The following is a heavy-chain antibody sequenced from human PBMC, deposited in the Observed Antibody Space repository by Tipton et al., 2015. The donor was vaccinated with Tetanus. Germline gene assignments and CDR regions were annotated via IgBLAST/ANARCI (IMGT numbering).Heavy chain of an antibody. J-gene: IGHJ4*02. Sequence: QSGAEVKRPGASVKLSCKASGYPFTSYYVHWVRQAPGQGLEWMGWINPYTGGTTLPRKFQGRVTMTRDKSASTAYMEVSRLRSDDTAIYYCARGMDYDSSGIDDFWGQGTLVTVSS. V-gene: IGHV1-2*02. CDR1: GYPFTSYY. CDR3: ARGMDYDSSGIDDF. D-gene: IGHD3-22*01. CDR2: INPYTGGT.